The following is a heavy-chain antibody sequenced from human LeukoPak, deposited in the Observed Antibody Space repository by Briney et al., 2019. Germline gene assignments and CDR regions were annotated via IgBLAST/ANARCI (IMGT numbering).Heavy chain of an antibody. J-gene: IGHJ4*02. Sequence: GGSLRLSCAASGFTFNNYVMTWVRQAPGKGLEWVSAISRSGGNTYYADSVRGQFTVSRDNSENTLYLQLNSLRAEDTAVYYCARDADPCKDSYNANYFDYWGQGTLVTVSS. CDR3: ARDADPCKDSYNANYFDY. CDR1: GFTFNNYV. D-gene: IGHD5-24*01. V-gene: IGHV3-23*01. CDR2: ISRSGGNT.